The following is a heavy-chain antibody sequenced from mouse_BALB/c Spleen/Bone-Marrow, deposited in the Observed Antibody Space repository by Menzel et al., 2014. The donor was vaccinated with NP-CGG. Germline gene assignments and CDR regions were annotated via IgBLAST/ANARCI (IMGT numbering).Heavy chain of an antibody. V-gene: IGHV3-1*02. J-gene: IGHJ3*01. CDR3: AKDDYGRSRFAY. Sequence: EVQLQQSGPDLVKPSQSLSLTCTVIGYSITSGYSWHWIRQFPGDKLEWMGYIHYSGSTNYNPSLKSRISITRDTSKNQFFLQLNSVTTEDTATYYCAKDDYGRSRFAYWGQGTLVTVSA. CDR1: GYSITSGYS. D-gene: IGHD1-1*01. CDR2: IHYSGST.